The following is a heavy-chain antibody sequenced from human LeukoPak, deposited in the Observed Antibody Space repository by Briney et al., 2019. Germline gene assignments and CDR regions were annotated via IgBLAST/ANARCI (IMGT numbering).Heavy chain of an antibody. V-gene: IGHV3-30*02. D-gene: IGHD6-13*01. CDR2: IRYDGSNK. Sequence: GGSLRLSCAASAFTFSGYGMHWVRQAPGKGLEWVAFIRYDGSNKYYADSVKGRFTISRDNSKNTLYLQMNSLRAEDTAVYYCAKVGIAAAGSPHFDYWGQGTLVTVSS. CDR3: AKVGIAAAGSPHFDY. CDR1: AFTFSGYG. J-gene: IGHJ4*02.